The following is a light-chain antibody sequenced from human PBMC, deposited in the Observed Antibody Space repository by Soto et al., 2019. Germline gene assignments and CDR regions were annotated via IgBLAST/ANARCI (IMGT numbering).Light chain of an antibody. CDR2: DAS. CDR1: QSVSRR. Sequence: DSKVSQSTSILSASVEDRITITCRASQSVSRRLAWYQQKPGKAPKLLIYDASSLDSGVPSRFSGRGSGTEFTLTISSLQPDDCATYNCHTYNPCSLHTLGQGTKVDIK. CDR3: HTYNPCSLHT. J-gene: IGKJ2*01. V-gene: IGKV1-5*01.